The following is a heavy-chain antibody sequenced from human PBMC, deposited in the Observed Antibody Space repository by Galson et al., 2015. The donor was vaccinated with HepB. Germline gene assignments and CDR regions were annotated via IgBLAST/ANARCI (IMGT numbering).Heavy chain of an antibody. CDR3: ARDTDYRWISGSWFDP. CDR1: GYTFTGYA. CDR2: INAGNGNT. V-gene: IGHV1-3*01. D-gene: IGHD2-2*03. Sequence: SVKVSCKASGYTFTGYATHWVRQAPGQRLEWMGWINAGNGNTKYSQKFQGRVTITRDTSASTAYMELSSLRSEDTAVYYCARDTDYRWISGSWFDPWGQGTLVTVSS. J-gene: IGHJ5*02.